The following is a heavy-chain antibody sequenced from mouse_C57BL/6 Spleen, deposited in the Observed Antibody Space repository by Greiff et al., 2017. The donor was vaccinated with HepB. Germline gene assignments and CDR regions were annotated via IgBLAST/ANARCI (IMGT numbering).Heavy chain of an antibody. CDR2: IDPEDGDT. CDR3: ASSWAWFAY. CDR1: GFNIKDYY. Sequence: EVQLQQSGAELVKPGASVKLSCTASGFNIKDYYMHWVKQRTEQGLEGIGRIDPEDGDTKYAPKFQGKATITPDTSSNTAYLQLSSLTSEDTAVDCEASSWAWFAYWGQGTLVTVSA. V-gene: IGHV14-2*01. J-gene: IGHJ3*01. D-gene: IGHD1-1*01.